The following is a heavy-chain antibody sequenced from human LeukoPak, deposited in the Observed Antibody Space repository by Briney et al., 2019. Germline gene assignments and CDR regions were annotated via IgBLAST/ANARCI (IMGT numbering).Heavy chain of an antibody. Sequence: GGSLRLSCAASGFTFSNFPMSWVRQAPGKGLEWVSSISSSSYIYYADSVKGRFTISRDNAKNSLYLQMNSLRAEDTAVYYCARDNLPADTAMDPYYYYYYYMDVWGKGTTVTVSS. V-gene: IGHV3-21*01. CDR3: ARDNLPADTAMDPYYYYYYYMDV. D-gene: IGHD5-18*01. J-gene: IGHJ6*03. CDR1: GFTFSNFP. CDR2: ISSSSYI.